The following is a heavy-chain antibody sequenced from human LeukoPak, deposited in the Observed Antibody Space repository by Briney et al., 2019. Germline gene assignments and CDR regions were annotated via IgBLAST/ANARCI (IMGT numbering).Heavy chain of an antibody. J-gene: IGHJ4*02. Sequence: PGGSLRLSCAASGFTFSSYAMSWVRQAPGKGLEWVSAISGSGGSTYYADSVKGRFTISRDNSKNTLYLQMNSLRAEDTAVYYCAIDGSSEGQLRGKLWGQGTLVTVSS. CDR3: AIDGSSEGQLRGKL. V-gene: IGHV3-23*01. CDR1: GFTFSSYA. D-gene: IGHD5-12*01. CDR2: ISGSGGST.